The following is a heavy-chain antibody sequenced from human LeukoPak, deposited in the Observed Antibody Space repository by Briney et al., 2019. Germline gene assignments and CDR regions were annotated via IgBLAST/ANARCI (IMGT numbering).Heavy chain of an antibody. CDR3: VRLAPERSANGVGDY. CDR1: GGSISSSTYY. Sequence: SETLSLTCTVSGGSISSSTYYWGWMRQPPGKGLEWIGSIFFSGTTHFNPSLKSRVTMSVDTSKNQFSLKLTSVTAADTAVYYCVRLAPERSANGVGDYWGQGTLVTVSS. J-gene: IGHJ4*02. V-gene: IGHV4-39*01. CDR2: IFFSGTT. D-gene: IGHD1-26*01.